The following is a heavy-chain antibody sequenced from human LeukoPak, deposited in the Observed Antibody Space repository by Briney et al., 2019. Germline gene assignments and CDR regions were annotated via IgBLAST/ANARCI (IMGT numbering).Heavy chain of an antibody. CDR3: AKDDSGYDY. Sequence: GGSLRLSCAASGFTYDDYAMHGLRQAPGKALEWVSAISGSGGSTYYADSVKGRFTISRDNSKNTLYLQMNSLRAEDTAVYYCAKDDSGYDYWGQGTLVTVSS. CDR1: GFTYDDYA. D-gene: IGHD5-12*01. CDR2: ISGSGGST. J-gene: IGHJ4*02. V-gene: IGHV3-23*01.